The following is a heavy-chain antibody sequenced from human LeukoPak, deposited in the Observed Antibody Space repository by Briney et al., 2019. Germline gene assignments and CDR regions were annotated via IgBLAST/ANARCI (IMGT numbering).Heavy chain of an antibody. D-gene: IGHD2-21*02. CDR3: AQNLCGGDCYDYYYYYMDV. CDR1: GYTFTSYG. V-gene: IGHV1-69*06. J-gene: IGHJ6*03. CDR2: IIPIFGTA. Sequence: GASVKVSCKASGYTFTSYGISWVRQAPGQGLEWMGGIIPIFGTANYAQKFQGRVTITADKSTSTAYMELSSLRSEDTAVYYCAQNLCGGDCYDYYYYYMDVWGKGTTVTVSS.